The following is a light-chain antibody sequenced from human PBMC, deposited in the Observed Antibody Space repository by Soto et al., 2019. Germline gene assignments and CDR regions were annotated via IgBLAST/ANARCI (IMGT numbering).Light chain of an antibody. V-gene: IGLV2-14*03. CDR1: SSDVGTYKY. CDR3: SSYISSTTRV. CDR2: DIN. J-gene: IGLJ3*02. Sequence: QSALTQPASVSGSPGQSITISCTGTSSDVGTYKYVSWYQQYPGKAPKLLIYDINNRPSGVSNRFSASKSGNTASLTISGLQAEDEADYYCSSYISSTTRVFGGGTKLTVL.